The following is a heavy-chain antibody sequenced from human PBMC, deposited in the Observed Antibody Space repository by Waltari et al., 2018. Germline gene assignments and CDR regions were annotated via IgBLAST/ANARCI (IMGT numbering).Heavy chain of an antibody. Sequence: QLQLQESGPGLVKPSETLSLTCTVSGGSISSSSYYWGWIRQPPGKGLEWIGSIYYSGSTYYNPSLKSRVTITADTSTDTAYMELSSLRSEDTAVYYCATDQIAAASFDPWGQGTLVTVSS. D-gene: IGHD6-13*01. CDR2: IYYSGST. CDR1: GGSISSSSYY. V-gene: IGHV4-39*07. J-gene: IGHJ5*02. CDR3: ATDQIAAASFDP.